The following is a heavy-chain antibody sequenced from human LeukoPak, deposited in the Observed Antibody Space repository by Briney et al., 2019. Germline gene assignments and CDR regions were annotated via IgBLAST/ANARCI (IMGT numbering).Heavy chain of an antibody. Sequence: GGTLRLSCAASGFTFSSYGMSWVRQAPGKGLEWVSAISGSGGSTYYADSVKGRFTISRDNSKNTLYLQMNSLRAEDTAVYYCAKDEAEYYYDSSGYGYYFDYWGQGTLVTVSP. CDR2: ISGSGGST. J-gene: IGHJ4*02. D-gene: IGHD3-22*01. V-gene: IGHV3-23*01. CDR1: GFTFSSYG. CDR3: AKDEAEYYYDSSGYGYYFDY.